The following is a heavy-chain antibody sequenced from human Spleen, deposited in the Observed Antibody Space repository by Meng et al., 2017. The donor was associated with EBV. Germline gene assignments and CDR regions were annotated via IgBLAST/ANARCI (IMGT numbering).Heavy chain of an antibody. CDR2: ISGYNGYT. Sequence: QGQLVQSGAEVVKPGASVKVSCKTSGYTFTRYGVTWVRQAPGQGLEWMGWISGYNGYTNYAQNLQDRVTMTTDTSTSTAYMELRSLRSDDTAVYYCARKSDYGGNFYYFDNWGQGTLVTVSS. CDR1: GYTFTRYG. D-gene: IGHD4-23*01. CDR3: ARKSDYGGNFYYFDN. V-gene: IGHV1-18*01. J-gene: IGHJ4*02.